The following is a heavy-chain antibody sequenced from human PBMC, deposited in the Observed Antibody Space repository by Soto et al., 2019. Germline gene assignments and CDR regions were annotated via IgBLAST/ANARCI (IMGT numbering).Heavy chain of an antibody. D-gene: IGHD1-1*01. J-gene: IGHJ5*02. CDR2: IGADNGDT. V-gene: IGHV1-18*01. CDR3: ARDWKGAEGFDP. Sequence: QVQLVQSGAEVKKPGASVKESCKASGYTFSTYGFSWVRQAPGQGLEWMGWIGADNGDTNYAQNFQGRVTMTTDTSTTTSYTELRSLTSDDTAVYLCARDWKGAEGFDPWGQGTLVTVSS. CDR1: GYTFSTYG.